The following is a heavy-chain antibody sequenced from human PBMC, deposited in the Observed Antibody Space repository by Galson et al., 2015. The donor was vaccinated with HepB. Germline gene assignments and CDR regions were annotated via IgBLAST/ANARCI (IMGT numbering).Heavy chain of an antibody. J-gene: IGHJ3*02. CDR3: ARDRVPTVTTFRPDAFDI. CDR1: GYTFTSYA. Sequence: SVKVSCKASGYTFTSYAMNWVRQAPGQGLEWMGWINTNTGNPTYAQGFTGRFVFSLDTSVSTAYLQISSLKAEDTAVYYCARDRVPTVTTFRPDAFDIWGQGTMVTVSS. CDR2: INTNTGNP. V-gene: IGHV7-4-1*02. D-gene: IGHD4-17*01.